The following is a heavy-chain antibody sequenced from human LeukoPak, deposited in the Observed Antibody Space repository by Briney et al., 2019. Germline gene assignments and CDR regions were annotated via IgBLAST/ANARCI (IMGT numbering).Heavy chain of an antibody. CDR2: IIPIFGTA. V-gene: IGHV1-69*13. Sequence: ASVKVSCKASGGTFSSYAISWVRQAPGQGLEWMGGIIPIFGTANYAQKFQGRVTITADESTSTAYMELSSLRSEDTAVYYCASRGEDYYDSSGYLELDYWGQGTLVTVSS. CDR3: ASRGEDYYDSSGYLELDY. D-gene: IGHD3-22*01. CDR1: GGTFSSYA. J-gene: IGHJ4*02.